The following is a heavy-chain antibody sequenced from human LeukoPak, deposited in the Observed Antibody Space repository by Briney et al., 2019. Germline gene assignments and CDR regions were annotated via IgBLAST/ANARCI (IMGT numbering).Heavy chain of an antibody. V-gene: IGHV1-69*05. Sequence: GSSVKVSCKASGGTFSSYAISWVRQAPGQGLEWMGGIIPIFGTANYAQTFQGRVTITTDESTSTAYMELSSLRSEDTAVYCCARDSYSSGWLYYFDYWGQGTLVTVSS. CDR3: ARDSYSSGWLYYFDY. CDR1: GGTFSSYA. CDR2: IIPIFGTA. J-gene: IGHJ4*02. D-gene: IGHD6-19*01.